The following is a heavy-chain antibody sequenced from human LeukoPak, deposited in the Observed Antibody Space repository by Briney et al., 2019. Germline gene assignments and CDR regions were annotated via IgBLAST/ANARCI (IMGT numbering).Heavy chain of an antibody. D-gene: IGHD4-17*01. CDR2: IKSKTDGGTT. CDR1: GFTFSNAW. CDR3: TTPRGYGDVGDWFDP. J-gene: IGHJ5*02. V-gene: IGHV3-15*01. Sequence: GGSLRLSCAASGFTFSNAWMSWVRQAPGKGLEWVGRIKSKTDGGTTDYAAPVKGRFTISRDDSKNTLYLQMNSLKTEDTAVYYCTTPRGYGDVGDWFDPWGQGTLVTVSS.